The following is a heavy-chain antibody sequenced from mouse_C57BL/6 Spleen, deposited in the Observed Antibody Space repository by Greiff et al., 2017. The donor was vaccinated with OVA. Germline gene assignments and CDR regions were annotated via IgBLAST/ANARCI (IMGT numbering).Heavy chain of an antibody. V-gene: IGHV1-61*01. CDR2: IYPSDSET. CDR3: ARGGYYGSSLYWYFDV. J-gene: IGHJ1*03. CDR1: GYTFTSYW. Sequence: QVQLQQSGAELVRPGSSVKLSCKASGYTFTSYWMDWVKQRPGQGLEWIGNIYPSDSETHYNQKFKDKATLTVDKSSSTAYMQLSSLTSEDSAVYYCARGGYYGSSLYWYFDVWGTGTTVTVSS. D-gene: IGHD1-1*01.